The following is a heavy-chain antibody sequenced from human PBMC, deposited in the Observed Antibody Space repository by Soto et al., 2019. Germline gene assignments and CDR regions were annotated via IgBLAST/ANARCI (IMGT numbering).Heavy chain of an antibody. CDR1: GYTFSNFG. CDR2: ISPNSEKT. V-gene: IGHV1-18*01. CDR3: ARDQSWHDLVWWFDP. D-gene: IGHD1-1*01. J-gene: IGHJ5*02. Sequence: ASVKVSCKASGYTFSNFGISWVRQAPGEGLERMGWISPNSEKTKIAQKFEGRVTMTKDTTTSTVYMELNSLTSEDTAVYYCARDQSWHDLVWWFDPWGQGTLVTVSS.